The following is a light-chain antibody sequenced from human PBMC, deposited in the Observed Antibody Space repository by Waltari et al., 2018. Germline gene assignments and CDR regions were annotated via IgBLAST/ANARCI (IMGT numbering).Light chain of an antibody. CDR2: KAT. J-gene: IGLJ3*02. Sequence: QTVVTQEPALSVSPGGTVTLTCALSSGSVSITPYPTWYQQTPGQAPRTLVYKATSRSSGVPDRFSDSILGNKSALTITGAQADDESDYYCSLYTGSGIWVFGGGTKLPVL. CDR3: SLYTGSGIWV. V-gene: IGLV8-61*01. CDR1: SGSVSITPY.